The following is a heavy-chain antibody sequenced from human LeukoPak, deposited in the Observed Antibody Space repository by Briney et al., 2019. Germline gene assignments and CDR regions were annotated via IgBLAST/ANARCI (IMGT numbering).Heavy chain of an antibody. CDR2: MNPNSGNT. Sequence: ASVKVSCKASGYTFTSYDINWVRQATGQGLEWMGWMNPNSGNTGYAQKFQGRVTMTRNTSISTAYMELSSLRSEDTAVYYCAGGVSSGPDHDYWGQGTLVTVSS. CDR1: GYTFTSYD. J-gene: IGHJ4*02. CDR3: AGGVSSGPDHDY. D-gene: IGHD3-22*01. V-gene: IGHV1-8*01.